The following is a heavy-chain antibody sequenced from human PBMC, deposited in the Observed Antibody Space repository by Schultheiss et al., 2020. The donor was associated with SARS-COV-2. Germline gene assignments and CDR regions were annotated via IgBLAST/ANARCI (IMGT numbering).Heavy chain of an antibody. CDR1: GGSISSYY. CDR2: IYYSGST. Sequence: SETLSLTCTVSGGSISSYYWSWIRQPPGKGLEWIGYIYYSGSTNYNPSLKSRVTISVDTSKNQFSLKLSSVTAADTAVYYCARAKYYDFWSGYYPYYYYYMDGWGKGTTVTVSS. J-gene: IGHJ6*03. CDR3: ARAKYYDFWSGYYPYYYYYMDG. D-gene: IGHD3-3*01. V-gene: IGHV4-59*01.